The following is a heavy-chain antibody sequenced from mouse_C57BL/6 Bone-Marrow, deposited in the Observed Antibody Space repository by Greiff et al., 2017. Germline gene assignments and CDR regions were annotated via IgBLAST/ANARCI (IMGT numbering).Heavy chain of an antibody. J-gene: IGHJ1*03. V-gene: IGHV7-1*01. Sequence: EVKLMDSGGGLVQSGRSLRLSCATSGFTFSDFYMEWVRQAPGKGLEWIAASRNKANDYTTEYSASVKGRFIVSRDTSQSILYLQMNALRAEDTAIYYCARDADGSSYWYFDVWGTGTTVTVSS. D-gene: IGHD1-1*01. CDR1: GFTFSDFY. CDR2: SRNKANDYTT. CDR3: ARDADGSSYWYFDV.